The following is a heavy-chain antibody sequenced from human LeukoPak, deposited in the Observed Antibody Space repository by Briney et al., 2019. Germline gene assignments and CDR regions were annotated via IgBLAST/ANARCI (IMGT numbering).Heavy chain of an antibody. V-gene: IGHV3-15*01. CDR3: TTDNAPGMDV. D-gene: IGHD2-2*01. CDR2: IRDKPDGGTT. Sequence: GRSLRLSCAASGFTFSNAWMSWVRQAAGKGLEWVGLIRDKPDGGTTDYAAPVKGRFTISRDDSKSVLYLQMNSLKTEDTAVYYCTTDNAPGMDVWGQGTTVTVSS. J-gene: IGHJ6*02. CDR1: GFTFSNAW.